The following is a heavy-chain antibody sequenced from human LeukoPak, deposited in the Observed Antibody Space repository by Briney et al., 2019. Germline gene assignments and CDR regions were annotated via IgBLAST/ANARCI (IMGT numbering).Heavy chain of an antibody. Sequence: SETLSLTCAVYGGSFSGYYWSWIRQPPGKGLEWIGEINHSGSTNYNPSPKSRVTISVDTSKNQFSLKLSSVTAADTAVYYCARGRVNCGGDCYQKQFDYWGQGTLVTVSS. CDR1: GGSFSGYY. CDR3: ARGRVNCGGDCYQKQFDY. V-gene: IGHV4-34*01. J-gene: IGHJ4*02. CDR2: INHSGST. D-gene: IGHD2-21*02.